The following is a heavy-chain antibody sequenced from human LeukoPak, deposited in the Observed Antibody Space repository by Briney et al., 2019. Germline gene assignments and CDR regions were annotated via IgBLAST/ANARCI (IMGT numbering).Heavy chain of an antibody. D-gene: IGHD5-18*01. CDR2: IYYNGDT. CDR3: ARVLRAASWRSYDY. CDR1: GGSISSYY. Sequence: SETLSLTCTVSGGSISSYYWSWIRQPPGKGLEWIGYIYYNGDTNYNPSLKSRVIISIDTSSNQFSLRLNSMTAADTAVYYCARVLRAASWRSYDYWGQGSLVTVSS. V-gene: IGHV4-59*01. J-gene: IGHJ4*02.